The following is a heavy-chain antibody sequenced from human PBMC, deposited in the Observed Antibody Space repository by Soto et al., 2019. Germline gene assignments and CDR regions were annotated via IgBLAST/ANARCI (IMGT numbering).Heavy chain of an antibody. J-gene: IGHJ4*02. CDR2: ISSSSSYI. V-gene: IGHV3-21*01. CDR3: ASLRGTAMVVRDY. Sequence: EVQLVESGGGLVKPGGSLRLSCAASGFTFSSYSMNWVREAPGKGLEWVSSISSSSSYIYYADSVKGRFTISRDNAKNSLYLQMNSLRAEDTAVYYCASLRGTAMVVRDYWGQGTLVTVSS. CDR1: GFTFSSYS. D-gene: IGHD5-18*01.